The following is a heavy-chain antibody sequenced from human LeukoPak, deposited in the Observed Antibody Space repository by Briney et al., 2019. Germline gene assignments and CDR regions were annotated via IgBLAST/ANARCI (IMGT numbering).Heavy chain of an antibody. Sequence: SVKVSCKASGGTFSSYAISWVRQAPGQGLEWMGGIIPIYGTANYAQKFQGRVTITADESTSAAYMELSRLRSEDTAVYYCARVLYRCSSTSCYVMMGEAFDPWGQGTLVTVSS. CDR1: GGTFSSYA. J-gene: IGHJ5*02. V-gene: IGHV1-69*01. CDR3: ARVLYRCSSTSCYVMMGEAFDP. D-gene: IGHD2-2*01. CDR2: IIPIYGTA.